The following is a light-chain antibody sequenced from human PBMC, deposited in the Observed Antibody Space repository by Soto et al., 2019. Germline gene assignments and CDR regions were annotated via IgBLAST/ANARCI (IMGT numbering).Light chain of an antibody. CDR1: SSDVGGYNY. Sequence: QSVLTQPASVSGSPGQSITISCTGTSSDVGGYNYVSWYQQHPGKAPKLMIYEVSYRPSGVSNRFSGSKSGNTASLTISGLQAEDEADYYCASYTSSSTLLFGGGTQLTVL. J-gene: IGLJ2*01. V-gene: IGLV2-14*01. CDR2: EVS. CDR3: ASYTSSSTLL.